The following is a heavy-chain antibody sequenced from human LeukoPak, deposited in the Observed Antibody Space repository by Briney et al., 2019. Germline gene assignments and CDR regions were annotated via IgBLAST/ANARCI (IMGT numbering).Heavy chain of an antibody. CDR3: ARARAYLQKYGSGTPGSYYYYYMDV. V-gene: IGHV7-4-1*02. CDR1: GYTFTSYA. D-gene: IGHD3-10*01. CDR2: INTNTGNP. Sequence: ASVKVSCKASGYTFTSYAMNWVRQAPGQGLEWMGWINTNTGNPTYAQGFTGRFVFSLDTSVSTAYLQISSLKAEDTAVYYCARARAYLQKYGSGTPGSYYYYYMDVWGEGTTVTISS. J-gene: IGHJ6*03.